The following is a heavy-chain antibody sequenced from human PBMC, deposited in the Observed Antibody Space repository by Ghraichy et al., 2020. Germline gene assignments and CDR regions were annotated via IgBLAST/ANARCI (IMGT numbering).Heavy chain of an antibody. D-gene: IGHD5-18*01. J-gene: IGHJ5*02. CDR2: IHYRGGT. CDR1: GGSISNSY. V-gene: IGHV4-59*08. CDR3: ARQRGEDSPMVIPWFDP. Sequence: SETLSLTYTVSGGSISNSYWSWIRQSPGKGLEWIGYIHYRGGTKYNPSLKSRVTISLDTSKNQFSLKLGSVTAADTAVYYCARQRGEDSPMVIPWFDPWGQGTLVTVSS.